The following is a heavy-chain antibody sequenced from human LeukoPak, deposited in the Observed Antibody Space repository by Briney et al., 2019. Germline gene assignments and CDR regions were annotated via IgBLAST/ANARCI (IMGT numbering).Heavy chain of an antibody. V-gene: IGHV4-34*01. CDR1: GGTFSGQY. Sequence: SETLSLTCAVNGGTFSGQYWGWIRQPPGKGLEWIGEINQGGSISYNASLKSRGTISLDTSNNQFSLKLSSVTAADTAVYYCAGGDYHGSESYANYWGQGTLVTVSS. J-gene: IGHJ4*02. D-gene: IGHD3-10*01. CDR2: INQGGSI. CDR3: AGGDYHGSESYANY.